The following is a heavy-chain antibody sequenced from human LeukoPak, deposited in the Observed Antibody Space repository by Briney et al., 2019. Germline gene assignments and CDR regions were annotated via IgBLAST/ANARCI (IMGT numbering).Heavy chain of an antibody. CDR2: IDYSGST. CDR3: ARVSRRHTLDY. Sequence: SEPLSLPCIVSNGSISTYYWSWIRQPPGKGLEWIGYIDYSGSTNYHPSLKSRVTMSLDTSKNHFSLRLSSVTAADSAVYYCARVSRRHTLDYWGQGTLVTVSS. CDR1: NGSISTYY. J-gene: IGHJ4*02. V-gene: IGHV4-59*01.